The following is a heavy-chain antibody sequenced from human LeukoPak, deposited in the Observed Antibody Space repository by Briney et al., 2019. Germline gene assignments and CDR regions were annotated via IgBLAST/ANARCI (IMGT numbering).Heavy chain of an antibody. CDR1: GYTFTGYY. V-gene: IGHV1-2*02. CDR3: AVEILTGYSEAPYDGY. CDR2: INPNSGGT. D-gene: IGHD3-9*01. Sequence: GASVKVSCKASGYTFTGYYMHWVRQAPGQGLEWMGWINPNSGGTNYAQKFQGRVTMTRDTSISTAYMELSRLRSDDTAVYYCAVEILTGYSEAPYDGYWGQGTLVTVSS. J-gene: IGHJ4*02.